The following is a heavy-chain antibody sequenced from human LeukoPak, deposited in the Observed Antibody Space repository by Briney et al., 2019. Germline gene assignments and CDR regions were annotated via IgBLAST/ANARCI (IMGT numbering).Heavy chain of an antibody. CDR2: INTDGSST. CDR3: ARDQAWGAFDI. Sequence: GGSLRLSCAASGFTFRSYWMHWVRQAPGKGLVWVSRINTDGSSTYYADSVKGRFTISRDNSKNTLYLQMNSLRAEDTAVYYCARDQAWGAFDIWGQGTMVTVSS. J-gene: IGHJ3*02. D-gene: IGHD3-16*01. V-gene: IGHV3-74*01. CDR1: GFTFRSYW.